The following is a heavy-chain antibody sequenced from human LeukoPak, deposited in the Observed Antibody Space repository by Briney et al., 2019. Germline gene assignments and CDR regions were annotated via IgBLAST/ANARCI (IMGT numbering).Heavy chain of an antibody. V-gene: IGHV4-34*01. CDR1: GGTFSGYY. Sequence: SETLSLTCDIYGGTFSGYYWSWIRQPPGKGPEWIGEINLSGGTNYNPSLKSRVTISVDTSKNQFSLKLSSVTAADTAVYYCARHPIYGDYASMRYYFDYWGQGTLVTVSS. CDR3: ARHPIYGDYASMRYYFDY. D-gene: IGHD4-17*01. J-gene: IGHJ4*02. CDR2: INLSGGT.